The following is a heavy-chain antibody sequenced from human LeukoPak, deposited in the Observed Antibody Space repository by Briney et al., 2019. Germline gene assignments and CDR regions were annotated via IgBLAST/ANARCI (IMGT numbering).Heavy chain of an antibody. V-gene: IGHV1-2*06. Sequence: ASVKVSCKASGYTFTGYYMHWVRQAPGQGLEWMGRINPNSGGTNYAQKFQGRVTMTRDTSISTAYMELSRLRSDDTAVYYCARDHNPYIPIDKFDTYNWFDPWGQGTLVPVSS. CDR2: INPNSGGT. D-gene: IGHD3-9*01. CDR1: GYTFTGYY. CDR3: ARDHNPYIPIDKFDTYNWFDP. J-gene: IGHJ5*02.